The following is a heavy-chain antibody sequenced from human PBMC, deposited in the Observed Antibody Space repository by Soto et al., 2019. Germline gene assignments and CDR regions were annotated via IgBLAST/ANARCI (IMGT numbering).Heavy chain of an antibody. CDR1: GFAFNNYG. CDR3: AREDSIIIPAVSDF. CDR2: ISKSDYT. J-gene: IGHJ4*02. Sequence: VSLRLSCTVSGFAFNNYGINWVRQAPGKGLEWVSSISKSDYTYYSDSVKGRFTISRDNAKNSVSLQMNTLRVEDTAVYYCAREDSIIIPAVSDFWGQGTLVTVSS. V-gene: IGHV3-21*01. D-gene: IGHD2-2*01.